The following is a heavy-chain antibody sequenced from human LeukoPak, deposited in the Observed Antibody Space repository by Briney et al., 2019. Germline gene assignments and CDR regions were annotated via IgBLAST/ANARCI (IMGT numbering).Heavy chain of an antibody. CDR2: INTDGSST. V-gene: IGHV3-74*01. Sequence: GGSLRLSCAASGFTFSSYWMHWVRQAPGKGLVWVSRINTDGSSTSYADSVKGRFTISRDNAKNTLYLQMNSLRAEDTAVYYCARGEMDDWGSSSEVYFDYWGQGTLVTVSS. D-gene: IGHD6-6*01. CDR3: ARGEMDDWGSSSEVYFDY. CDR1: GFTFSSYW. J-gene: IGHJ4*02.